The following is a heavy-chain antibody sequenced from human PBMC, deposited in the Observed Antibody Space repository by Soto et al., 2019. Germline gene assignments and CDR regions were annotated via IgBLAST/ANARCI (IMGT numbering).Heavy chain of an antibody. CDR2: ISYDGSNK. J-gene: IGHJ4*02. V-gene: IGHV3-30-3*01. D-gene: IGHD3-3*01. Sequence: GGSLRLSCAASGFTFSSYAMHWVRQAPGKGLEWVAVISYDGSNKYYADSVKGRFTISGDNSKNTLYLQMNSLRAEDTAVYYCARDVDFGYWGQGTLVTAS. CDR1: GFTFSSYA. CDR3: ARDVDFGY.